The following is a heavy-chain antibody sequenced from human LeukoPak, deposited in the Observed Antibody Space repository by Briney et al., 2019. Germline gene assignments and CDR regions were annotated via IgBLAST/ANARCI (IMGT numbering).Heavy chain of an antibody. CDR1: GFTFSSYE. Sequence: GGSLRLSCAASGFTFSSYEMNWVRQAPGKGLEWVANIKQDGSEKYYVDSVKGRFTISRDNAKNSLYLQMNSLRAEDTAVYYCARVTTGEFDYWGQGTLVTVSS. CDR3: ARVTTGEFDY. J-gene: IGHJ4*02. D-gene: IGHD1-1*01. CDR2: IKQDGSEK. V-gene: IGHV3-7*01.